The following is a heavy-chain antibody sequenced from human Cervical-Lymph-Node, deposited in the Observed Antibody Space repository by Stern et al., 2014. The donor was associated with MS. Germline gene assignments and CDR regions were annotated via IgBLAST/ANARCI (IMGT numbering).Heavy chain of an antibody. V-gene: IGHV3-33*01. D-gene: IGHD6-19*01. J-gene: IGHJ4*02. CDR1: GFTFSSYG. Sequence: VQLEESGGGVVQPGRSLRLSCAASGFTFSSYGMHWVRQAPGKGLEWVAVIWDDGSNKYYADSVKGRFTISRDNSKNTLYLQMNSLRAEDTAVYYCARDWLGYYFDYWGQGTLVTVSS. CDR2: IWDDGSNK. CDR3: ARDWLGYYFDY.